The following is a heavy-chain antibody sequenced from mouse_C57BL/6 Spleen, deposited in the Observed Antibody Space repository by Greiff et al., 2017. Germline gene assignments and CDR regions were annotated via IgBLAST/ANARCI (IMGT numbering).Heavy chain of an antibody. CDR3: ARITKGGYFDY. J-gene: IGHJ2*01. CDR2: ISSGGSYT. V-gene: IGHV5-6*01. D-gene: IGHD1-1*01. CDR1: GFTFSSYG. Sequence: EVKVVESGGDLVKPGGSLKLSCAASGFTFSSYGMSWVRQTPDKRLEWVATISSGGSYTYYPDSVKGRFTISRDNAKNTLYLQMSSLKSEDTAMDYCARITKGGYFDYWGQGTTLTVSS.